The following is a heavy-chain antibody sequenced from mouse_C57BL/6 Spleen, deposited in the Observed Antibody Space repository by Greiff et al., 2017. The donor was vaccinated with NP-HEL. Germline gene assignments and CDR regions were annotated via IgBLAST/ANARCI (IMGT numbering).Heavy chain of an antibody. D-gene: IGHD2-4*01. CDR1: GYTFTSYW. Sequence: QVQLQQPGAELVKPGASVKMSCKASGYTFTSYWITWVKQRPGQGLEWIGDIYPGSGSTNYNEKFKSKATLTVDKSSSTAYMQLSSLTSEDSAVYYCARWNYYEGYWGQGTTLTVSS. V-gene: IGHV1-55*01. J-gene: IGHJ2*01. CDR3: ARWNYYEGY. CDR2: IYPGSGST.